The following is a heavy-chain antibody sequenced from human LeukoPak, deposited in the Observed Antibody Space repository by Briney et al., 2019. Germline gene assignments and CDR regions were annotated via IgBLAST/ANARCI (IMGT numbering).Heavy chain of an antibody. Sequence: ASVKVSCKAPGYTFTGYYMHWVRQAPGQGLEWMGWINPNSGGTNYAQKFQGWVTMTRNTSISTAYMELSRLRSDDTAVYYCAREGRVYYDSSGYSLPDYWGQGTLVTVSS. D-gene: IGHD3-22*01. V-gene: IGHV1-2*04. J-gene: IGHJ4*02. CDR3: AREGRVYYDSSGYSLPDY. CDR2: INPNSGGT. CDR1: GYTFTGYY.